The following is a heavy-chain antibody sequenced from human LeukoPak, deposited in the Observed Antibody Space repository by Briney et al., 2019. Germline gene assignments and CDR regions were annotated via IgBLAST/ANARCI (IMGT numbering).Heavy chain of an antibody. CDR1: GGSISSYY. J-gene: IGHJ4*02. CDR2: IYYSGST. Sequence: PSETLSLTCTVSGGSISSYYWSWLRQPPGKGLEWIGYIYYSGSTNYNPSLKSRVTISVDTSKNQFSLKLSSVTAADTAVYYCARVARDGSVFDYWGQGTLVTVSS. CDR3: ARVARDGSVFDY. D-gene: IGHD5-24*01. V-gene: IGHV4-59*01.